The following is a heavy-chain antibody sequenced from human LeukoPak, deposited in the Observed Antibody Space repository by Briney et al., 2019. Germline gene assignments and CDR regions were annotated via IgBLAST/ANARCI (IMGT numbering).Heavy chain of an antibody. CDR1: GFTFSGYG. Sequence: GRSLRLSCAASGFTFSGYGMHWVRQAPGKGLEWVAVISYDGSNKYYADSVKGRFTISRDSSKNTLYLQMNSLRAEDTAVYYCAYGDYGSGAFDIWGQGTMVTVSS. D-gene: IGHD4-17*01. CDR2: ISYDGSNK. J-gene: IGHJ3*02. V-gene: IGHV3-30*03. CDR3: AYGDYGSGAFDI.